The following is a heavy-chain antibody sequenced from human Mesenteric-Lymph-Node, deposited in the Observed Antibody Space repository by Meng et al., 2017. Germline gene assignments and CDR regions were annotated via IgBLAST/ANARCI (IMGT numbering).Heavy chain of an antibody. CDR2: IYYSGST. CDR1: GGSISSSNW. V-gene: IGHV4-4*02. D-gene: IGHD4-17*01. J-gene: IGHJ5*02. CDR3: ARDRKHYGERGWFDP. Sequence: QVQLQELGPGLVKPSGTLSLTCAVSGGSISSSNWWSWVRQPPGKGLEWIGYIYYSGSTYSNASLKSRVTISIDRSKNQFSLKLSSVTAADTAVYYCARDRKHYGERGWFDPWGQGTLVTVSS.